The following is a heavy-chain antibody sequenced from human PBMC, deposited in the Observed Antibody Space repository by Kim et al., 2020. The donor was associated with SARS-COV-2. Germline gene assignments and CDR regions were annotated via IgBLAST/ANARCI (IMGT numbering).Heavy chain of an antibody. CDR3: AREVTQGVGDV. CDR1: GYTFTGYY. Sequence: ASVKVSCKASGYTFTGYYMHWVRQAPGQGLEWVGWINPNSGATSYAQKFRGRVTMTGDTSISTAYMDLSSLISGDTAVYYCAREVTQGVGDVWGQGTTVTVSS. D-gene: IGHD3-10*01. V-gene: IGHV1-2*02. CDR2: INPNSGAT. J-gene: IGHJ6*02.